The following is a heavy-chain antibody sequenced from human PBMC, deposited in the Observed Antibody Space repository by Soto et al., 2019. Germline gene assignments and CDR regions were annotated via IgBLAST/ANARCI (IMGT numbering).Heavy chain of an antibody. CDR3: ARLRRDWGDAFDL. Sequence: QVQLVQSGADVKKPGSSVKVSCMTSGGSFGSSAISWVRQAPAQGLEWMGEIIPVFDKANYAQNFQDRLTITADESTGTVFMQLSSLRSDDTAVYFCARLRRDWGDAFDLWGQGTFVTVSS. J-gene: IGHJ3*01. CDR1: GGSFGSSA. D-gene: IGHD3-16*01. CDR2: IIPVFDKA. V-gene: IGHV1-69*01.